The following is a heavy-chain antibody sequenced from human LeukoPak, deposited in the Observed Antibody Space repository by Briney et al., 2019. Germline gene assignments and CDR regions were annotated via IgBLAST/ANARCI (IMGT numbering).Heavy chain of an antibody. D-gene: IGHD6-6*01. V-gene: IGHV4-59*01. CDR1: GGSISSYY. CDR2: IYYSGST. CDR3: ARDFSVAARPDYYYGMDV. Sequence: PSETLSLTCTVSGGSISSYYWSWIRQPPGKGLEWIGYIYYSGSTNYNPSLKSRVTIPVDTSKNQFSLKLSSVTAADTAVYYCARDFSVAARPDYYYGMDVWGQGTTVTVSS. J-gene: IGHJ6*02.